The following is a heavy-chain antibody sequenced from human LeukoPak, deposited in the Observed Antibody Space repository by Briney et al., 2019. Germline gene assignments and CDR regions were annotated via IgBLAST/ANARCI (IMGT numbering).Heavy chain of an antibody. CDR2: IRYDGSSK. J-gene: IGHJ3*02. D-gene: IGHD3-10*01. Sequence: GGSLRLSCAASGFTFSSYGMHWVRQAPGKGLEWVAFIRYDGSSKYYADSVKGRFTISRDNSKNTLYLQMNSLRAEDTAVYYCAKGQRITMVRGVIITGAFDIWGQGTMVTVSS. CDR1: GFTFSSYG. CDR3: AKGQRITMVRGVIITGAFDI. V-gene: IGHV3-30*02.